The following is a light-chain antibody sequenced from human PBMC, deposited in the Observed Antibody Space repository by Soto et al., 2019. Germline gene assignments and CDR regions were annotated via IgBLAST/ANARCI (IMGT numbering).Light chain of an antibody. CDR3: QHYKSNSRT. CDR2: KAS. Sequence: DIQMTQSPSTLSASIGDRVTITCRASQSIDSWLAWYQQKPGKAPKLLIYKASSLQTGVPSRFSGSGSGTEFTLTISSLQPDDFATYYCQHYKSNSRTFGQGTKVEVK. J-gene: IGKJ1*01. V-gene: IGKV1-5*03. CDR1: QSIDSW.